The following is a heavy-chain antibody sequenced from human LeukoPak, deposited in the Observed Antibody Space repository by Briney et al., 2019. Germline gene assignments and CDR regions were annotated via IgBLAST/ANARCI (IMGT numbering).Heavy chain of an antibody. CDR2: ISSSGSTI. CDR3: AKRGYSSGYSYYFDY. CDR1: GFTFSSYE. D-gene: IGHD5-18*01. Sequence: GGSLRLSCAASGFTFSSYEMNWVRQAPGKGLEWVSYISSSGSTIYYADSVKGRFTISRDNSKNTLYLQMNSLRAEDTAIYYCAKRGYSSGYSYYFDYWGQGTLVTVSS. V-gene: IGHV3-48*03. J-gene: IGHJ4*02.